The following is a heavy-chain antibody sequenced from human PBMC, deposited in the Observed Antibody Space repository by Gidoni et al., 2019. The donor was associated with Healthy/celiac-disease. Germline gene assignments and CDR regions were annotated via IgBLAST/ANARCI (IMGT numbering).Heavy chain of an antibody. CDR2: SYPGDSDT. Sequence: EVQLVQSGAEVKKPGESLTISCKGSGSSFTSYWIGWVRQMPGKGLEWMGISYPGDSDTRYSPSFQGQGTISADKSISTAYLQWSSLKASDTAMYYCARLYYYDTSGSLRGWFDPWGQGTLVTVSS. CDR3: ARLYYYDTSGSLRGWFDP. CDR1: GSSFTSYW. J-gene: IGHJ5*02. D-gene: IGHD3-22*01. V-gene: IGHV5-51*03.